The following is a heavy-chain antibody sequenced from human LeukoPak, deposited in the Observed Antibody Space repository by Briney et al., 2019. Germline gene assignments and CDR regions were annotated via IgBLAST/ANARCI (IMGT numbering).Heavy chain of an antibody. CDR2: ITNTGRTI. D-gene: IGHD4-17*01. CDR3: ARGGAYGMMGY. V-gene: IGHV3-48*03. J-gene: IGHJ4*02. CDR1: GFSFSSFE. Sequence: GGSLRLSCVASGFSFSSFEMNWVRQAPGKGLEWLSYITNTGRTIYYADSVKGRFTISRDNAKNSLYLHMNSLGGDDTAIYYCARGGAYGMMGYWGQGTLVTVSS.